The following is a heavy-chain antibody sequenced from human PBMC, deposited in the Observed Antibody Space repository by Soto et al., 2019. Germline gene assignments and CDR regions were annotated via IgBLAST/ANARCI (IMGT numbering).Heavy chain of an antibody. CDR3: ARARFPGYDHDFDY. D-gene: IGHD5-12*01. Sequence: PGGSLRLSCAASGFTFSSYSMNWVRQAPGKGLEWVSSISSSSSYIYYADSVKSRFTISRDNAKNSLYLQMNSLRAEDTAVYYCARARFPGYDHDFDYWGQGTLVTVSS. CDR1: GFTFSSYS. V-gene: IGHV3-21*01. J-gene: IGHJ4*02. CDR2: ISSSSSYI.